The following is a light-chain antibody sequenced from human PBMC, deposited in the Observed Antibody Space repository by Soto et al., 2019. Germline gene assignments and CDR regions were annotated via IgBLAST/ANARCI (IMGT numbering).Light chain of an antibody. CDR2: DAS. J-gene: IGKJ5*01. V-gene: IGKV3-11*01. Sequence: EIVLTQSPVTLSLSPGQGAALSCRASQSISNYLAWYQQKPGQAPRLLIYDASNRAAGTPARFSGSGSGTDFTLTISSLEPEDFAVYYCEQYNNWFSITFGQGTRLEIK. CDR3: EQYNNWFSIT. CDR1: QSISNY.